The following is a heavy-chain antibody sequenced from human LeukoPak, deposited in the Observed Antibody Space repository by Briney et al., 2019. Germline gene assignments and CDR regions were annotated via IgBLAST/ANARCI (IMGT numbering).Heavy chain of an antibody. D-gene: IGHD3-10*01. V-gene: IGHV3-23*01. CDR1: GFTFRSYA. J-gene: IGHJ4*02. Sequence: PGGSLRLSCAASGFTFRSYAMSWVRQAPGTGLEWVPGIGGSGGSTSYADSVKGRFTISRDNSKNTLSLQMYSLRAEDTAVYYCAKDIDGYGSGNFDYWGQGTLVTVSS. CDR2: IGGSGGST. CDR3: AKDIDGYGSGNFDY.